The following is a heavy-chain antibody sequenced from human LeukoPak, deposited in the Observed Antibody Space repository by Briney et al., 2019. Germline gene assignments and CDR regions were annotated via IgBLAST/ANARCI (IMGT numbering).Heavy chain of an antibody. Sequence: GGSLRLSCAASGFTFANYAITWIRQAPGKGLEWVSSTSGSGHNTYYADSVQGRFTISRDNSKNTLFLQMNSQRADDTAVYHCAKDPNGDYVGAFDMWGQGTMVTVSS. D-gene: IGHD4-17*01. CDR3: AKDPNGDYVGAFDM. J-gene: IGHJ3*02. CDR2: TSGSGHNT. CDR1: GFTFANYA. V-gene: IGHV3-23*01.